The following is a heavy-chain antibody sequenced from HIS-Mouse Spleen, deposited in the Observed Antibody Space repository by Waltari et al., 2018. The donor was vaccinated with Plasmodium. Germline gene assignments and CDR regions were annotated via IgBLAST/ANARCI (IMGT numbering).Heavy chain of an antibody. V-gene: IGHV3-23*01. CDR3: AKVQITGDYFDY. CDR2: ISGSGGST. Sequence: EVQLLESGGGLVQPGGSLRLSCAASGFTFSSHAMSWVRQAPGKGGEGVSAISGSGGSTYYADSVKGRFTISRDNSKNTLYLQMNSLRAEDTAVYYCAKVQITGDYFDYWGQGTLVTVSS. CDR1: GFTFSSHA. J-gene: IGHJ4*02. D-gene: IGHD7-27*01.